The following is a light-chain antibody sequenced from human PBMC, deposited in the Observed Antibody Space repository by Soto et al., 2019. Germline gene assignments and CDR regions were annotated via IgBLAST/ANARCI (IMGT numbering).Light chain of an antibody. CDR1: QRVSNN. CDR2: DAS. CDR3: QQYNNWPPWT. Sequence: ILMTQSPATLSVSPGGRATLSCRASQRVSNNLAWYQQKPGQAPRLLIYDASTRATGIPARFSGSGSGTEFTLTISSLQSEDFAVYYCQQYNNWPPWTFDQGTKVEIK. J-gene: IGKJ1*01. V-gene: IGKV3-15*01.